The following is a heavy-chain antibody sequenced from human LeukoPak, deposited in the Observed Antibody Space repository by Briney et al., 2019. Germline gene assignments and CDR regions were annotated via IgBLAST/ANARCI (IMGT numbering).Heavy chain of an antibody. D-gene: IGHD3-22*01. CDR3: ARRPTYYYDSSGKPRLDY. V-gene: IGHV3-30*04. Sequence: PGGSLGLSCAASGFTFSSYAMHWVRQAPGKGLEWVAVISYDGSNKYYADSVKGRFTISRDNSKNTLYLRMNSLRAEDTAVYYCARRPTYYYDSSGKPRLDYWGQGTLVTVSS. J-gene: IGHJ4*02. CDR1: GFTFSSYA. CDR2: ISYDGSNK.